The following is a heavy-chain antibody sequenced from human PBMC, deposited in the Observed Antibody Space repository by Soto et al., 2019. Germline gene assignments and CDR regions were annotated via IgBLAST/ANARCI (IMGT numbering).Heavy chain of an antibody. CDR2: IYYSGST. D-gene: IGHD3-22*01. CDR1: GGSISSSSYY. Sequence: SETLSLTCTVSGGSISSSSYYWGWIRQPPGKGLEWIGSIYYSGSTYYNPSLKSRVTISVDTSKNQFSLKLSSVTAADTAVYYCARISSSGYSHWGQGTLVTVSS. V-gene: IGHV4-39*01. J-gene: IGHJ4*02. CDR3: ARISSSGYSH.